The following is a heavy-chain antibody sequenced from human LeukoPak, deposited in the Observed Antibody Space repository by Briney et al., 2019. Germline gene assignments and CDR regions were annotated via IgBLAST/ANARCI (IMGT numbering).Heavy chain of an antibody. CDR2: IYHSGST. CDR1: GGSISSSNW. V-gene: IGHV4-4*02. CDR3: AMYSSSWFFFDY. J-gene: IGHJ4*02. D-gene: IGHD6-13*01. Sequence: SETLSLTCAVSGGSISSSNWWSWVRQPPGKGLEWIGEIYHSGSTNYNPSLKSRVTISVDKSKNQFSLKLSSVTAADTAVYYCAMYSSSWFFFDYWGQGTLVTVSS.